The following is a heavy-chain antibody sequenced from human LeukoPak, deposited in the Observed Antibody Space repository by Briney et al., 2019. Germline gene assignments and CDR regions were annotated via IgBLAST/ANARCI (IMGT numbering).Heavy chain of an antibody. J-gene: IGHJ4*02. D-gene: IGHD4-23*01. Sequence: PSETLSLTCTVSGGSISSSSYYWGWIRQPPGKGLEWIGSIYYSGSTYYNPSLKSRVTISVDTSKNQFSLKLSSVTAADTAVYYCARYGTSAVVTPYYFDYWGQGTLVTVSS. CDR3: ARYGTSAVVTPYYFDY. CDR1: GGSISSSSYY. CDR2: IYYSGST. V-gene: IGHV4-39*01.